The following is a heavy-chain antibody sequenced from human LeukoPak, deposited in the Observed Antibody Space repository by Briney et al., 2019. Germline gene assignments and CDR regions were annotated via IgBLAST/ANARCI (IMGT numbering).Heavy chain of an antibody. CDR1: GGSISSGGYY. D-gene: IGHD3-22*01. CDR3: VRVPMMDDYYFDY. CDR2: IYYSGST. V-gene: IGHV4-31*03. J-gene: IGHJ4*02. Sequence: SQTLSLTCTVSGGSISSGGYYWSWIRQHPGTGLEWIGYIYYSGSTYYNPSLKSRVTISVDTSKNQFSLKLSSVTAADTAVYYCVRVPMMDDYYFDYWGQGTLVTVSS.